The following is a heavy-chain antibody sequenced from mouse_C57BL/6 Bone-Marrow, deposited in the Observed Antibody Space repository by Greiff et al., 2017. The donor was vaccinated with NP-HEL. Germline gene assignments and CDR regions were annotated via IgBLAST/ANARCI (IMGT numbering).Heavy chain of an antibody. D-gene: IGHD1-1*01. CDR3: ARCYYYGSFAY. J-gene: IGHJ3*01. Sequence: VQLQQPGAELVKPGASVKLSCKASGYTFTSYWMHWVKQRPGQGLEWIGMIHPNSGSTNYNEKFKSKATLTVDKSSSTAYMQLISLTSDDSAVDYCARCYYYGSFAYGGQGTLVTVSA. V-gene: IGHV1-64*01. CDR1: GYTFTSYW. CDR2: IHPNSGST.